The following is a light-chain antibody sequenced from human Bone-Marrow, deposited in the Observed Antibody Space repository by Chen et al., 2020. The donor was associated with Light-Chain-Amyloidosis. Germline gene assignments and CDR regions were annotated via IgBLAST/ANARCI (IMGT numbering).Light chain of an antibody. V-gene: IGLV3-21*02. Sequence: SYVLTQPPSVSVAPGQTARITCGGNNIGRESVHWYQQKPGQAPVLVVYDDNARPSGIPERVSGSNSETTATLSSSRVEAGDEADYACQVWVSSSAHPVFGGGTRLTVL. J-gene: IGLJ3*02. CDR2: DDN. CDR1: NIGRES. CDR3: QVWVSSSAHPV.